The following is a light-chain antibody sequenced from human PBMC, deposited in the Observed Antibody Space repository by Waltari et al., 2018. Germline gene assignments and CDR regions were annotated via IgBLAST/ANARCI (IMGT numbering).Light chain of an antibody. V-gene: IGLV2-14*03. Sequence: QSALTQPASVSGSPGQSITISCTGTSRDVGAYTYISWYQQHPGKVPKVMIFDVSNRPSGVSNRFSRSKSGNTASLTISGRQAEDEADYYCASYTSRNTLVFGSGTKVTIL. CDR2: DVS. CDR3: ASYTSRNTLV. J-gene: IGLJ1*01. CDR1: SRDVGAYTY.